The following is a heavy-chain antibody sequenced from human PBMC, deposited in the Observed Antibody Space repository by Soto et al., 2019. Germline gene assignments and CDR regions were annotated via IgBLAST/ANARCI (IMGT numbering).Heavy chain of an antibody. CDR1: GGSISSSSYY. D-gene: IGHD5-18*01. CDR2: IYYSGST. J-gene: IGHJ5*02. V-gene: IGHV4-39*01. CDR3: ARQVVDTAMVTVVWFDP. Sequence: QLQLQESVPGLVKPSETLSLTCTVSGGSISSSSYYWGWIRQPPGKGLAWIGSIYYSGSTYYNPSLESRVTIYVDTYKNPFALKLSSVTAADTAVYYCARQVVDTAMVTVVWFDPWGQGTLVTVSS.